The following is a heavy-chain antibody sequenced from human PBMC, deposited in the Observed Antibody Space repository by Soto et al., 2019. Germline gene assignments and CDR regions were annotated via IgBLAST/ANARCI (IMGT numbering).Heavy chain of an antibody. CDR1: RFTFSSYA. J-gene: IGHJ4*02. D-gene: IGHD2-2*01. Sequence: GGTLRLSGAASRFTFSSYAMCWVRQAPGKGLEWVSSISVSGGSTYYADSVKGRFTISRDNSKNTLYLQMNSLRAEDTAVYYCAKDGYSITRNKPLDYWGQGTLVTVS. V-gene: IGHV3-23*01. CDR3: AKDGYSITRNKPLDY. CDR2: ISVSGGST.